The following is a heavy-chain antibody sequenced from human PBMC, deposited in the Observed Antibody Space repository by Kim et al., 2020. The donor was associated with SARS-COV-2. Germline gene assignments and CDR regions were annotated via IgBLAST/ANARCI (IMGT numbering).Heavy chain of an antibody. J-gene: IGHJ3*02. Sequence: GGSLRLSCAASGFTFSSYSMNWVRQAPGKGLEWVSSISSSSSYIYYADSVKGRFTISRDNAKNSLYLQMNSLRAEDTAVYYCARGGLISPGAFDIWGQGTMVTVSS. CDR1: GFTFSSYS. CDR3: ARGGLISPGAFDI. V-gene: IGHV3-21*01. D-gene: IGHD2-8*01. CDR2: ISSSSSYI.